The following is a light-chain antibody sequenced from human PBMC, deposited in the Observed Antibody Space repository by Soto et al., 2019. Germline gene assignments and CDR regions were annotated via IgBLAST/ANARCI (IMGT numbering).Light chain of an antibody. J-gene: IGKJ2*01. CDR3: XXXXSSPSYT. Sequence: EIVLTQSPGTLSLSPGERATLSCRASQSVSSSSYLAWYQQKPGQAPRLLIYGASSRATGIPDRFSGSGSATDFTLTISRLEPEDXAXXXXXXXXSSPSYTFGQGTKLEIK. CDR1: QSVSSSSY. V-gene: IGKV3-20*01. CDR2: GAS.